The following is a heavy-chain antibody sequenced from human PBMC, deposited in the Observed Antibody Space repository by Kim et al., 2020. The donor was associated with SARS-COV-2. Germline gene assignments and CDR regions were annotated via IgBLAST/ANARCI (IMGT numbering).Heavy chain of an antibody. D-gene: IGHD6-13*01. CDR2: TYYRSEWHY. Sequence: SETLSLTCAISGDSVSSNTAAWSWIRQSPSRGLEWLGRTYYRSEWHYEYAVSVKSRISIKPDTSKNQFSLQLNSVTPEDTAVYYCVRGAYTSTWYWGQGTLVTVSS. CDR3: VRGAYTSTWY. J-gene: IGHJ4*02. CDR1: GDSVSSNTAA. V-gene: IGHV6-1*01.